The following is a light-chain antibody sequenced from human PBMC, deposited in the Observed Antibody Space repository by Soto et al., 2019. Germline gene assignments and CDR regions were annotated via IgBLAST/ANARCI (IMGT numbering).Light chain of an antibody. Sequence: EIVLTQSPGTLSLSPGERATLSCRPSQSVSSSYLAWYQQKPGQAPRLLIYGASSRATGIPDRFSGSGSGTDFTLTISRLEPEDFAVYYCQQYGGSFRVFGPGTKVDIK. CDR2: GAS. CDR1: QSVSSSY. CDR3: QQYGGSFRV. J-gene: IGKJ3*01. V-gene: IGKV3-20*01.